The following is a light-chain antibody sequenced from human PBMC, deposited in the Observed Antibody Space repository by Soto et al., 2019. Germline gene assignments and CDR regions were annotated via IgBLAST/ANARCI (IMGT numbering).Light chain of an antibody. Sequence: EIVMTQSPAALSVSPGESATLSCRASQSVRSNLAWYQQKPGQAPRLLIYGASTRATGIPARFSGSGSGTEYTLTISGLQSEDFATYYCQQTNSSPFTFGQGTRLEI. V-gene: IGKV3-15*01. CDR3: QQTNSSPFT. CDR1: QSVRSN. J-gene: IGKJ5*01. CDR2: GAS.